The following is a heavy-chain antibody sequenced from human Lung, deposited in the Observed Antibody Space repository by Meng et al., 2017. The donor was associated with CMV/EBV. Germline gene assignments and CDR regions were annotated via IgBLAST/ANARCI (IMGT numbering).Heavy chain of an antibody. CDR1: CGSISSGGYY. CDR3: ARASYGSGSPLGESWFDP. V-gene: IGHV4-31*03. CDR2: IHSSGST. Sequence: PLQEAGPGVVKPSQTLSLTCTVSCGSISSGGYYWSWIRQHPGKGLEWIGYIHSSGSTYYNPSLRSRLTISVDTSKNQFSLKLSSVTAADTAVYYCARASYGSGSPLGESWFDPWGQGTLVTVSS. D-gene: IGHD3-10*01. J-gene: IGHJ5*02.